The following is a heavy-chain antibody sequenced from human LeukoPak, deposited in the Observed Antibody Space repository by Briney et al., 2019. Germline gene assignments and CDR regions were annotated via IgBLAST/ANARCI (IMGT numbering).Heavy chain of an antibody. V-gene: IGHV3-7*03. CDR3: ARDRRPDPYYFDY. J-gene: IGHJ4*02. CDR1: GFTYSSYW. Sequence: GGPLRLSCAASGFTYSSYWMSWVRQAPGKGLEGVANIKQDGSEKYYVDSVKGRFTISRDNAKNSLYLQMNSLRAEDTAVYYCARDRRPDPYYFDYWGQGTLVTVSS. CDR2: IKQDGSEK. D-gene: IGHD2-2*01.